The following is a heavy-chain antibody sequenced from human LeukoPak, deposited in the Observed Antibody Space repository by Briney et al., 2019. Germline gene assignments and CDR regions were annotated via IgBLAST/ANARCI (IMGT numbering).Heavy chain of an antibody. CDR1: EFTIRDHY. Sequence: GGSLRLSCADSEFTIRDHYVSWIRQAPGKGLEWVSYISGSGSTIYYADSVKGRFTISRDNSKNTLYLQMNSLRAEDTAVYYCARDREQLAFDYWGQGTLVTVSS. CDR3: ARDREQLAFDY. D-gene: IGHD6-6*01. J-gene: IGHJ4*02. CDR2: ISGSGSTI. V-gene: IGHV3-11*04.